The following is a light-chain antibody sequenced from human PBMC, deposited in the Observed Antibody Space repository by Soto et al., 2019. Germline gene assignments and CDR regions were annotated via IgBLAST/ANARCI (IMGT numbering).Light chain of an antibody. CDR1: QSVYSN. CDR2: GAS. CDR3: QQYGNSRGT. J-gene: IGKJ1*01. V-gene: IGKV3-15*01. Sequence: EIVMTQSPATLSVSPGERATLSCRASQSVYSNLAWYQQKPGQAPRLLIYGASTRATGIPARFSGSGSGTDFTLTISRLEPEDFAVYYCQQYGNSRGTFGQGTKVEIK.